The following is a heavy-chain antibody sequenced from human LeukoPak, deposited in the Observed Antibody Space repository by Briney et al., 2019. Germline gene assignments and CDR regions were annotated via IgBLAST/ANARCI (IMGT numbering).Heavy chain of an antibody. CDR3: ARPTVSYYYYYMDV. D-gene: IGHD4-11*01. CDR1: GGSISSSSYY. J-gene: IGHJ6*03. Sequence: PSETLSLTCTVSGGSISSSSYYWGWIRQPPGKGLEWIGSIYHSGSTYYNPSLKSRVTISVDTSKNQFSLKLSSVTAADTAVYYCARPTVSYYYYYMDVWGKGTTVTVSS. V-gene: IGHV4-39*01. CDR2: IYHSGST.